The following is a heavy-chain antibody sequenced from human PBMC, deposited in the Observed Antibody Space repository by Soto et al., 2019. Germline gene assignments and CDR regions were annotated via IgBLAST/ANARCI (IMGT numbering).Heavy chain of an antibody. J-gene: IGHJ4*02. V-gene: IGHV3-30-3*01. CDR2: ISYDGSNK. Sequence: VGSLRLSCAASGFTFSSYAMHWVRQAPGKGLEWVAVISYDGSNKYYADSVKGRFTISRDNSKNTLYLQMNSLRAEDTAVYYCARGEGGHLDYWGQGTLVTVSS. CDR3: ARGEGGHLDY. D-gene: IGHD2-15*01. CDR1: GFTFSSYA.